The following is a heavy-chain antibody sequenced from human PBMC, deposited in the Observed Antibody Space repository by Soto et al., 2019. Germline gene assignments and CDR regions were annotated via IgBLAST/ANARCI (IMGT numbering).Heavy chain of an antibody. J-gene: IGHJ1*01. Sequence: QVQLVQSGPALKRPGASMKVSCKASGYTFTSYGISWVRQAPGQGLEWMAWISPLNGRTQYSQKAQGRVTLSTDTSSNTAYMAMTPLRVDHTAVYYCAMDHGDRPEYFKHWGQGTLVTVS. D-gene: IGHD4-17*01. CDR3: AMDHGDRPEYFKH. CDR1: GYTFTSYG. CDR2: ISPLNGRT. V-gene: IGHV1-18*04.